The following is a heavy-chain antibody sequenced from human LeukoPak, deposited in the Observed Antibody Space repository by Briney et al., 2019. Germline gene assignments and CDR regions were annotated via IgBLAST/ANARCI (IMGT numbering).Heavy chain of an antibody. CDR3: AKPSTYITIFGVVIEDAFDI. Sequence: GGSLRLSCAASGFTFSSYGMRWVRQAPGKGLEWVAFIRYDGSNKYYADSVKGRFTISRDNSKNTLYLQMNSLRAEDTAVYYCAKPSTYITIFGVVIEDAFDIWGQGTMVTVSS. V-gene: IGHV3-30*02. J-gene: IGHJ3*02. CDR1: GFTFSSYG. CDR2: IRYDGSNK. D-gene: IGHD3-3*01.